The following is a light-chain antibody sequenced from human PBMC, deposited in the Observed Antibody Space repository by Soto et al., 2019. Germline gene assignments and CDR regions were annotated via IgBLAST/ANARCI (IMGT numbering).Light chain of an antibody. CDR1: SGHSSYA. CDR2: LNSDGSH. V-gene: IGLV4-69*01. CDR3: QTWGTGIVI. J-gene: IGLJ2*01. Sequence: QAVVTQSPSASASLGASVKLTCTLSSGHSSYAIAWHQQQPDKGPRYLMKLNSDGSHNKGDGIPDRFSGSSSGAERYLTISSLQSEDEADYYCQTWGTGIVIFGGGTKLTVL.